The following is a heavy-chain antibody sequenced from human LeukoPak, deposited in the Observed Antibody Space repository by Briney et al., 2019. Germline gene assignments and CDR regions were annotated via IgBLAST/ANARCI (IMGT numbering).Heavy chain of an antibody. V-gene: IGHV3-21*01. Sequence: SGGSLRLSCAASGFAFDTYSMTWVRQAPGKGLEWVSSISSWSSFIYSADSVTGRLTISRDNAKNSLYLQMNSLRAEDTAVYYCARAGSTNSWFDPWGQGTLVIVSS. CDR2: ISSWSSFI. CDR3: ARAGSTNSWFDP. J-gene: IGHJ5*02. CDR1: GFAFDTYS. D-gene: IGHD2-2*01.